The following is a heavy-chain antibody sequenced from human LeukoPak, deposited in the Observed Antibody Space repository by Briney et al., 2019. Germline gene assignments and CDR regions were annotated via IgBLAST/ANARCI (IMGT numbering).Heavy chain of an antibody. D-gene: IGHD6-19*01. V-gene: IGHV4-34*01. Sequence: SETLSLTCAVYGGSFSGYYWSWIRQPPGKRLEWIGEINHSGSTNYNPSLKSRVTISVDTSKNQFSLKLSSVTAADTAVYYCARGLRRVAVAGGWFDPWGQGTLVTVSS. CDR1: GGSFSGYY. CDR2: INHSGST. J-gene: IGHJ5*02. CDR3: ARGLRRVAVAGGWFDP.